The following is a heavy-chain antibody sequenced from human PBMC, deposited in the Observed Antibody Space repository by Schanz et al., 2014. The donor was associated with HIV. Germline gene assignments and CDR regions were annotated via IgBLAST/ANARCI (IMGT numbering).Heavy chain of an antibody. CDR3: AREDGWFGDIYYFGLDV. Sequence: EVQLLESGGGLVQPGGSLRLSCAASGFTFSSYAMSWVRQAPGKGLEWVSCISWNSGSIGYADSVKGRFTISRDNAKNSLYLQMNTLRAEDTAVYYCAREDGWFGDIYYFGLDVWGRGTTVTVSS. CDR2: ISWNSGSI. V-gene: IGHV3-48*04. D-gene: IGHD3-10*01. J-gene: IGHJ6*02. CDR1: GFTFSSYA.